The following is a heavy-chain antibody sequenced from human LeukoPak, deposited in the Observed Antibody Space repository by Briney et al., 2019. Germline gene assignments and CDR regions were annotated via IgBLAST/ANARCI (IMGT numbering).Heavy chain of an antibody. CDR3: AREIETYSSGWMLGTGFDY. D-gene: IGHD6-19*01. J-gene: IGHJ4*02. V-gene: IGHV1-18*01. CDR2: ISAYNGNT. Sequence: AASVKVSCKASGYTFTGFYIHWVRQAPGQGLEWMGWISAYNGNTNYAQKLQGRVTMTTDTSTSTAYMELRSLRSDDTAVYYCAREIETYSSGWMLGTGFDYWGQGTLVTVSS. CDR1: GYTFTGFY.